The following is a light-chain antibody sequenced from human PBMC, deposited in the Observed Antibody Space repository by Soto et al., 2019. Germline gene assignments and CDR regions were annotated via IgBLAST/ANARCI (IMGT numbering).Light chain of an antibody. CDR2: DAS. J-gene: IGKJ5*01. CDR3: QRYDSLPPT. V-gene: IGKV1-33*01. Sequence: DLQMTQSPSSLSASVGDRVTITCQASCDIGKFLNWFQEKPGKAPKLLIYDASNLQTGVASRFSGSGSGTDFTFTITNLQPEDFATYYCQRYDSLPPTFGQGTRLEIK. CDR1: CDIGKF.